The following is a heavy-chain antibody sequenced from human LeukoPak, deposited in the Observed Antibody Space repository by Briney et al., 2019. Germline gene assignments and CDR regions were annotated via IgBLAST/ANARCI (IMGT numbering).Heavy chain of an antibody. J-gene: IGHJ4*02. Sequence: GGSLRLSCAASGFTFSTYSMTWVRQAPGKGLEWLSYISSSSSTIYYGGSVKGRFTVSRDNAKNLLYLQMNSLRAEDTALYHCARGARSSGNFYNFLFDYWGQGTLVTVSS. CDR3: ARGARSSGNFYNFLFDY. D-gene: IGHD3-10*01. CDR2: ISSSSSTI. V-gene: IGHV3-48*01. CDR1: GFTFSTYS.